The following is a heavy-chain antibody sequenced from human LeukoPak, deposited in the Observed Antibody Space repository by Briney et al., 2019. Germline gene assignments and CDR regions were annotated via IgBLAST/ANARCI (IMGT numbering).Heavy chain of an antibody. D-gene: IGHD4-23*01. Sequence: GGSLRLSCAAYGFTFSTYWMSWVRQAPGKGLEWVANIEEDGSEKYYVDSVKGRFTISRDNAKNSLYLQMNSLRAEDTALYYCARAGYGGNPDAFDIWGQGTMVTVSS. CDR2: IEEDGSEK. CDR3: ARAGYGGNPDAFDI. V-gene: IGHV3-7*05. CDR1: GFTFSTYW. J-gene: IGHJ3*02.